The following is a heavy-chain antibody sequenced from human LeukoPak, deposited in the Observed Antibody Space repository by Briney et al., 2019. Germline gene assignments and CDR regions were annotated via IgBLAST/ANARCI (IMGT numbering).Heavy chain of an antibody. CDR2: MNPNSGNT. Sequence: ASVKVSCKASGYTFTSYGINWVRQATGQGLEWMGWMNPNSGNTGYAQKFQGGVTMTRNTSISTAYMELSSLRSEDTAVYYCARRYCYGSGSYYPNDYWGQGTLVTVSS. CDR1: GYTFTSYG. V-gene: IGHV1-8*01. J-gene: IGHJ4*02. CDR3: ARRYCYGSGSYYPNDY. D-gene: IGHD3-10*01.